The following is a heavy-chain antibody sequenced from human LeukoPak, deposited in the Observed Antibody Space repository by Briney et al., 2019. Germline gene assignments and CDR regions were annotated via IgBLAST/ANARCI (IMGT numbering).Heavy chain of an antibody. V-gene: IGHV1-69*05. CDR3: ARDLITDLTFDN. J-gene: IGHJ4*02. CDR2: IIPIFDTT. D-gene: IGHD5-24*01. CDR1: GGTFSNYG. Sequence: GSSVKVSCKTSGGTFSNYGINWVRQAPGQGLEWMGRIIPIFDTTNYAQKFQGRVTITTDVSTSTAYIELSSLRSEDTAVYYCARDLITDLTFDNWGQGTLVTVSS.